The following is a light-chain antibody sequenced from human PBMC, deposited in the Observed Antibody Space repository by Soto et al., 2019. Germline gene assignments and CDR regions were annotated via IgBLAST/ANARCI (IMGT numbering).Light chain of an antibody. V-gene: IGKV3-20*01. CDR2: GPS. Sequence: LSCRASQSVDGYLAWYQQKPGQAPRLLIYGPSNRATGIPDRFTGSGSGTDFTLTISSLEPEDFAVYFCQHYGTSPLTFGQGTRLE. CDR3: QHYGTSPLT. CDR1: QSVDGY. J-gene: IGKJ5*01.